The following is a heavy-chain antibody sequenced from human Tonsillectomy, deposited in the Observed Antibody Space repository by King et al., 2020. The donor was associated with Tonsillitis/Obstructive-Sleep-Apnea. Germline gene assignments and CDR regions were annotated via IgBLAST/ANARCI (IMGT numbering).Heavy chain of an antibody. CDR3: AHSHSGYGFPFDY. CDR2: IYWDADK. D-gene: IGHD5-12*01. Sequence: PLPASGPPLVKPTPTLTLPCTFSGFSLSTSGVGVGWIRPPPGKALACLALIYWDADKRYSPSLKRRLPITQDTSKNQVVLTMTNMDPVDTGTYFCAHSHSGYGFPFDYWGQGSLVTVSS. CDR1: GFSLSTSGVG. V-gene: IGHV2-5*02. J-gene: IGHJ4*02.